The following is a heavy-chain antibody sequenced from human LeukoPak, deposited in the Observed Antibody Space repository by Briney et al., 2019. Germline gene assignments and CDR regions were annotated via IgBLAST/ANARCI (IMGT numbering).Heavy chain of an antibody. CDR3: ARDKGSSAQGAFDI. CDR2: LIPILGIA. V-gene: IGHV1-69*04. CDR1: GGTFSSYA. J-gene: IGHJ3*02. D-gene: IGHD6-13*01. Sequence: ASVKVSCKASGGTFSSYAISWVRQAPGQGLEWMGRLIPILGIANYAQKFQGRVTITADKSTSTAYMELSSLRSEDTAVYYCARDKGSSAQGAFDIWGQGTMVTVSS.